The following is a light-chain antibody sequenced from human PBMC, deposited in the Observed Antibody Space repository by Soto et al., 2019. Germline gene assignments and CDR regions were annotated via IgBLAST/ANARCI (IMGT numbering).Light chain of an antibody. CDR2: DAS. J-gene: IGKJ5*01. Sequence: EVVLTQSPGTLSLSPGERATLSCRASQSVSSYLAWYQQKPGQAPRLLIYDASNRATGIPARFSGSGSGTDFTLTISSLEPEEFAVYYCQQRSSWPTFGQGTLLE. CDR1: QSVSSY. V-gene: IGKV3-11*01. CDR3: QQRSSWPT.